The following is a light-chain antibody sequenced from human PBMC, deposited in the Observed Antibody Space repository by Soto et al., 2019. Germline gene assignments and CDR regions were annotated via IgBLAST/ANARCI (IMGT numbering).Light chain of an antibody. CDR1: QSVSSSY. CDR2: AAS. Sequence: EIVLTQSPGTLSLSPGERATLSCRASQSVSSSYFAWYQQQPDQAPRLLIYAASCRATGIPDRFSGSGSGTEFTLTISRLETEDFAVYYSQQYGSSPLTFGGGTKVEIK. J-gene: IGKJ4*01. CDR3: QQYGSSPLT. V-gene: IGKV3-20*01.